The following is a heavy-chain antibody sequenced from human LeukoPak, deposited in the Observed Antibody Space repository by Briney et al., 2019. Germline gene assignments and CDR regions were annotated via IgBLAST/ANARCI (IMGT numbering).Heavy chain of an antibody. D-gene: IGHD6-6*01. J-gene: IGHJ6*03. CDR3: ARGPGYSSSTPLYYYYMDV. CDR2: INHSGST. V-gene: IGHV4-34*01. CDR1: GGSFSGYY. Sequence: SETLSLTCAVYGGSFSGYYWSWIRQPPGKGLEWIGEINHSGSTNYNPSLKSRVTISVDTSKNQFSLKLSSVTAAGTAVYYCARGPGYSSSTPLYYYYMDVWGKGTTVTVSS.